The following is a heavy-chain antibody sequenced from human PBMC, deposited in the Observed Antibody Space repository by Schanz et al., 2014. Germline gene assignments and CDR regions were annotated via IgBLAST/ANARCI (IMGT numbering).Heavy chain of an antibody. Sequence: EEQMVESGGCLVKPGGSLRLSCAASGFSFSAFTLTWVRQAPGKGLEWVARIKSRIHGGTTDYAAPVKGRFTISRDDSKHTVYLQMDSLKTEDTALYYCTTAHYSSNYETLDYWGQGTLVTVSS. CDR1: GFSFSAFT. CDR2: IKSRIHGGTT. V-gene: IGHV3-15*01. CDR3: TTAHYSSNYETLDY. J-gene: IGHJ4*02. D-gene: IGHD6-13*01.